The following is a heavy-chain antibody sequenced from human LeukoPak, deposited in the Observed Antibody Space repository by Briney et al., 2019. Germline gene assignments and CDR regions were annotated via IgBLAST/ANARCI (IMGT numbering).Heavy chain of an antibody. CDR3: ARAGFGRYGMDV. Sequence: PGGSLRLSCAASGFTFSSYSMNWVRQAPGEGLEWLSFINSGSTIIYYADSVKGRFTISRDNAKNSLYLQMNSLRVEDTAVYYCARAGFGRYGMDVRGQGTTVTVSS. V-gene: IGHV3-48*01. CDR2: INSGSTII. D-gene: IGHD3-10*01. J-gene: IGHJ6*02. CDR1: GFTFSSYS.